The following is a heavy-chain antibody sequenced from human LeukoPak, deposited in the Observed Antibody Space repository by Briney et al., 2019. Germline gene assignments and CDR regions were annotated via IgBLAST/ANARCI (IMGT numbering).Heavy chain of an antibody. Sequence: GWSLRLSCAASGFTFSSYWMTWVRQAPGKGLEWVAVISYDGSNKYYADSVKGRFTISRDNSKNTLYLQMNSLRAEDTAVYYCAREDTMIPYNDAFDIWGQGTMVTDSS. D-gene: IGHD3-22*01. V-gene: IGHV3-30*03. J-gene: IGHJ3*02. CDR3: AREDTMIPYNDAFDI. CDR1: GFTFSSYW. CDR2: ISYDGSNK.